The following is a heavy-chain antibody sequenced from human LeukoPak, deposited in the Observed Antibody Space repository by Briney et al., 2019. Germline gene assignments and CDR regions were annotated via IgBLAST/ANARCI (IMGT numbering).Heavy chain of an antibody. D-gene: IGHD1-26*01. CDR1: GYSISSGYY. CDR2: IYHSGST. Sequence: SETLSLTCTVSGYSISSGYYWGWIRQPPGKGLEWTGSIYHSGSTYYNPSLKSRVTISVDTSKNQFSLKLSSVTAADTAVYYCARDAGGREGAVDYWGQGTLVTVSS. V-gene: IGHV4-38-2*02. CDR3: ARDAGGREGAVDY. J-gene: IGHJ4*02.